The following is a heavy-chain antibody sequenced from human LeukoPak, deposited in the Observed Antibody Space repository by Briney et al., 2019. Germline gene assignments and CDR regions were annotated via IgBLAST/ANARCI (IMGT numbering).Heavy chain of an antibody. CDR3: ARSKSYSSGWTDFDY. D-gene: IGHD6-19*01. V-gene: IGHV3-33*01. J-gene: IGHJ4*02. CDR1: GFTFTTYG. CDR2: IWYDGNNI. Sequence: PGGSLRLSCAVSGFTFTTYGMHWVRQAPGKGLGWVAVIWYDGNNIYYADSVKGRFTISRDNSKNTLYLQMNSLRAGDTAIYYCARSKSYSSGWTDFDYWGQGTLVTVSS.